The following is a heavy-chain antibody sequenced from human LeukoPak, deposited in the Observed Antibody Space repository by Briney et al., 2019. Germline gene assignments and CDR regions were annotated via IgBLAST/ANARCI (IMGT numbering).Heavy chain of an antibody. CDR3: ARVGYFGSGNYYNDRGAFDY. CDR2: IYYTGST. Sequence: PETLSLTRTVSGGSIGSNNYYWSWIRQPPGKGLEWIAYIYYTGSTNYNPSLKSRVTISVDTSKNQFSLKLSSVTAADTAVYYCARVGYFGSGNYYNDRGAFDYWGQGTLVTVSS. J-gene: IGHJ4*02. V-gene: IGHV4-61*01. D-gene: IGHD3-10*01. CDR1: GGSIGSNNYY.